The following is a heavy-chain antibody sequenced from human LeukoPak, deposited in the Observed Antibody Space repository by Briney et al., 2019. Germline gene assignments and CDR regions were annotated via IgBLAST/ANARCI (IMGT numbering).Heavy chain of an antibody. CDR2: LYSGGST. J-gene: IGHJ4*02. CDR1: GFTVSTNY. CDR3: ARGDSNIPFDY. V-gene: IGHV3-53*01. Sequence: PGGSLRLSCAASGFTVSTNYMSWVRQAPGKGLDWVSVLYSGGSTYYADSVKGRFTISRDNSKNTLYLQMNSLRAEDTAVYYCARGDSNIPFDYWGQGTLVTVSS. D-gene: IGHD2/OR15-2a*01.